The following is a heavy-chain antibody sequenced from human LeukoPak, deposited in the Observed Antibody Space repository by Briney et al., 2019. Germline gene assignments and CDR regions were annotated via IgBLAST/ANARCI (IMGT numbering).Heavy chain of an antibody. CDR2: TYYRSKWSN. Sequence: HSQTLSLTCAISGDSISSYLVTWNWIRQSPSRGLEWLGRTYYRSKWSNDYAESVKSRVTINPDTSKNQFSLQLNSVTPEDSALYFCARAVSGRFDSWGQGVLVTVSS. CDR3: ARAVSGRFDS. J-gene: IGHJ4*02. D-gene: IGHD1-26*01. V-gene: IGHV6-1*01. CDR1: GDSISSYLVT.